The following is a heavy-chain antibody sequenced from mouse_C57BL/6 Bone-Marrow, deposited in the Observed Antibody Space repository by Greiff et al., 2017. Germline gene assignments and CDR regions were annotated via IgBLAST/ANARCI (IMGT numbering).Heavy chain of an antibody. J-gene: IGHJ4*01. CDR2: LSSGGSYT. D-gene: IGHD3-2*02. V-gene: IGHV5-6*01. CDR1: GFTFSSYG. Sequence: EVQVVESGGDLVKPGGSLKLSCAASGFTFSSYGMSWVRQTPDKRLEWVATLSSGGSYTYYPDSVKGRFTISRDNATNTPYLQMRRLKSEGTATYYCAGGIRLRLLKGYYYAIDYWGQGTSVTVSS. CDR3: AGGIRLRLLKGYYYAIDY.